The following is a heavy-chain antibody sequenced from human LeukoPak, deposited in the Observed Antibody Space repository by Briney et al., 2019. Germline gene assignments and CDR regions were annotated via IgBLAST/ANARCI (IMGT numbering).Heavy chain of an antibody. CDR3: ARDSCSGGSCYMDP. CDR1: GFTFSSYA. CDR2: ISSNGGST. D-gene: IGHD2-15*01. Sequence: GGSLRLSCAASGFTFSSYAMHWVRQAPGKGLEYVSAISSNGGSTYYANSVKGRFTISRDNSKNTLYLQMGSLRAGDMAVYYCARDSCSGGSCYMDPWGQGTPVTVSS. V-gene: IGHV3-64*01. J-gene: IGHJ5*02.